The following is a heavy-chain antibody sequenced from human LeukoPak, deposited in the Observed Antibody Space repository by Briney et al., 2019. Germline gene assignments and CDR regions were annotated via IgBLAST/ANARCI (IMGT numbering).Heavy chain of an antibody. V-gene: IGHV4-59*08. CDR3: ARLWGGDNYYYGMDV. Sequence: PSETLSLTYTVSGGSISSYYWSWIRQPPGKGLEWIGYIYYSGSTNYNPSLKSPVTISLDTSKNQFSLKLSSVTAADTAAYYCARLWGGDNYYYGMDVWGQGTTVTVSS. D-gene: IGHD4-17*01. CDR2: IYYSGST. J-gene: IGHJ6*02. CDR1: GGSISSYY.